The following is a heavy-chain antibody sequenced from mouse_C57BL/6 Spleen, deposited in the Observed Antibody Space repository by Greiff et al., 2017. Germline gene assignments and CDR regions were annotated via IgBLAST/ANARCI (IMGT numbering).Heavy chain of an antibody. J-gene: IGHJ2*01. CDR2: IGPSDSET. V-gene: IGHV1-52*01. Sequence: QVQLQQPGAELVRPGSSVKLSCKASGYTFTSYWMHWVQQRPIQGLEWIGNIGPSDSETHYNQKFKDKATLTVDKSASTAYMQLSSLASGDSAVYYCAKEDSSGYVHFDYWGQGTTLTVSS. CDR1: GYTFTSYW. D-gene: IGHD3-2*02. CDR3: AKEDSSGYVHFDY.